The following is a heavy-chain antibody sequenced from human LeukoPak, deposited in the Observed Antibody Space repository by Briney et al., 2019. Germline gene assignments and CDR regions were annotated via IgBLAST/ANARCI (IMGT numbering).Heavy chain of an antibody. CDR3: ARLIAARVYYYYYYMDV. Sequence: SETLSLTCAVYGGSFSGYYWSWIRQPPGKGLEWIGEINHSGSTNYSPSLKSRVTISVDTSKNQFSLKLSSVTAADTAVYYCARLIAARVYYYYYYMDVWGKGTTVTVSS. D-gene: IGHD6-6*01. CDR2: INHSGST. CDR1: GGSFSGYY. J-gene: IGHJ6*03. V-gene: IGHV4-34*01.